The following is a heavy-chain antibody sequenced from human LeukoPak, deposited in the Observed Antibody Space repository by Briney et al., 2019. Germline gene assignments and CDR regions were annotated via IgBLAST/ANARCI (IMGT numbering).Heavy chain of an antibody. D-gene: IGHD1-26*01. CDR2: IYYSGST. J-gene: IGHJ4*02. V-gene: IGHV4-59*01. Sequence: SSETLSLTCTVSGGSISSYYWSWIRQPPGKGLEWIGYIYYSGSTNYNPSLKSRVTISVDTSKNQFSLKLSSVTAADTAVYYCARVEVDRDSGSYTFDYWGQGTLVTVSS. CDR3: ARVEVDRDSGSYTFDY. CDR1: GGSISSYY.